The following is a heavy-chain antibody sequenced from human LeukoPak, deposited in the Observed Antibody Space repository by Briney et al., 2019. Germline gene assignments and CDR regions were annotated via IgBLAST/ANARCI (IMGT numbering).Heavy chain of an antibody. J-gene: IGHJ4*02. Sequence: PGGSLRLSCAASGFTFSSYWMHWVRQAPGKGLEWVALISGSGGGTDFADSVKGRFTISRDNSKNTLYLQMDGLRAEDTAIYYCAPDLRGSAWSLDDWGQGTLVTVSS. CDR2: ISGSGGGT. CDR3: APDLRGSAWSLDD. CDR1: GFTFSSYW. V-gene: IGHV3-23*01. D-gene: IGHD6-13*01.